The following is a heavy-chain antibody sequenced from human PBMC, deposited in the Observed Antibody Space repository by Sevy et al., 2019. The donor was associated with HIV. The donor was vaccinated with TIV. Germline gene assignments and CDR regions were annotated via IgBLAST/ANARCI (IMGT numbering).Heavy chain of an antibody. CDR1: EFTFSSYW. V-gene: IGHV3-7*04. J-gene: IGHJ6*02. CDR3: ARAGGSYDYGMDV. Sequence: GGSLRLSCAASEFTFSSYWMSWVRQAPGKGLEWVANIKQDGSEKYYVDSVKGRFTISRDNAKNSLYLQMNSLRAEDTAVYYCARAGGSYDYGMDVWGQGTTVTVSS. CDR2: IKQDGSEK. D-gene: IGHD1-26*01.